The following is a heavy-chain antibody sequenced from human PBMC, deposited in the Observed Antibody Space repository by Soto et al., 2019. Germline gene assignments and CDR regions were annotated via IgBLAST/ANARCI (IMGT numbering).Heavy chain of an antibody. V-gene: IGHV6-1*01. CDR2: TYYRSKWYN. J-gene: IGHJ6*02. CDR1: GDSVSSNSSA. CDR3: AREKGSGWYLYYYGMDV. Sequence: PSQTLSLTCVISGDSVSSNSSAWNWIRQSPSRGLEWLGRTYYRSKWYNDYAVSVKSRITINPDTSKNQFSLQLNSVTPEDTAAYYCAREKGSGWYLYYYGMDVWGQGTTVTVSS. D-gene: IGHD6-19*01.